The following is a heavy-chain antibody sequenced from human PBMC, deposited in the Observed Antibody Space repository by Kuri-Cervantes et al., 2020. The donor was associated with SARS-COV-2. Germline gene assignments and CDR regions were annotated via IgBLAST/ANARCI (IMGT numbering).Heavy chain of an antibody. D-gene: IGHD6-19*01. CDR1: GYTFTSYG. CDR3: ARESGSSGWYGFDY. V-gene: IGHV1-18*04. CDR2: ISAYNGNT. J-gene: IGHJ4*02. Sequence: ASVKVSCKASGYTFTSYGISWVRQAPGQGLEWMGRISAYNGNTNYAQKLQGRVTMTTDTSTSTAYMELRSLRSDDTAVYYCARESGSSGWYGFDYWGQGTLVTVSS.